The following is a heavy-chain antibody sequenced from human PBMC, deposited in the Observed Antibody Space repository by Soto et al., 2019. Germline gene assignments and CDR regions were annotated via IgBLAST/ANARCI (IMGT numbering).Heavy chain of an antibody. D-gene: IGHD3-3*01. Sequence: TLSLTCTVSGGSISSTSYYWGWIRQPPGKGLEWIGSIYYSGSTYYNPSLKSRVTISVDTSKNQFSLKLSSVTAADTAVYYCASQRITIFGVEFDYWGQGTLVTVSS. CDR3: ASQRITIFGVEFDY. V-gene: IGHV4-39*01. CDR1: GGSISSTSYY. CDR2: IYYSGST. J-gene: IGHJ4*02.